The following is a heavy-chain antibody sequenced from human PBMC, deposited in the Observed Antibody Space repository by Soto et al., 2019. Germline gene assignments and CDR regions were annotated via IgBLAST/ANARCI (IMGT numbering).Heavy chain of an antibody. CDR3: ARAVYCTTANCWDAVHYYNIYV. J-gene: IGHJ6*02. CDR2: IDHTGGR. Sequence: QVQLQQSGPGLLNPSGTLSLTCFVSGDSINNTYWWSWVRQAPGKGLEWIGEIDHTGGRSYMPSRRGRITLSVDTSKNQFSRKLTSVTAADTAVYYCARAVYCTTANCWDAVHYYNIYVWGQWTSVTVSS. V-gene: IGHV4-4*02. D-gene: IGHD2-2*01. CDR1: GDSINNTYW.